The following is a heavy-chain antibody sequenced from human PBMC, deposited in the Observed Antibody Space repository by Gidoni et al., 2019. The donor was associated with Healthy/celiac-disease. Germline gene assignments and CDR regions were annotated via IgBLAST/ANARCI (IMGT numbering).Heavy chain of an antibody. V-gene: IGHV3-9*01. D-gene: IGHD3-16*01. CDR2: ISWNSGSI. CDR3: AKDGGTRPREYYFDY. CDR1: GFTFADYA. J-gene: IGHJ4*02. Sequence: EVQLVESGGGLVQPGRSLRLSCAASGFTFADYAMHWVRQAPGKGLEWVSGISWNSGSIGYADSVKGRFTISRDNAKNSLYLQMNSLRAEDTALYYCAKDGGTRPREYYFDYWGQGTLVTVSS.